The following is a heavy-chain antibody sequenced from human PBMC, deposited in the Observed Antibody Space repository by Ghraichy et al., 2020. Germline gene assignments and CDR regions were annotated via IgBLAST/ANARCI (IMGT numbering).Heavy chain of an antibody. D-gene: IGHD4-17*01. CDR3: AKDISDGDYANDAFDV. Sequence: GGSLRLSCAGSGFNFDDYAMHWVRQAPGKGLEWVSGITWNSGNIGYADSVRGRFTISRDNAKNSLYLQMNSLRVEDTALYYCAKDISDGDYANDAFDVWGQGTLVTVSS. CDR1: GFNFDDYA. CDR2: ITWNSGNI. J-gene: IGHJ3*01. V-gene: IGHV3-9*01.